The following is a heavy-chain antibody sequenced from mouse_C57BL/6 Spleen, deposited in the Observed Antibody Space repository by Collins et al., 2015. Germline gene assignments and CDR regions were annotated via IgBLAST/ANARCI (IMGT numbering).Heavy chain of an antibody. Sequence: DVQLQESGPGLVKPSQSLSLTCTVTGYSITSDYAWNWIRQFPGNKLEWMGYISYSGSTSYNPSLKSRISITRDTSKNQFFLQLNSVTTEDTATYYCARWRGNYLYAMDYWGQGTSVTVSS. CDR3: ARWRGNYLYAMDY. CDR1: GYSITSDYA. V-gene: IGHV3-2*02. J-gene: IGHJ4*01. CDR2: ISYSGST. D-gene: IGHD2-1*01.